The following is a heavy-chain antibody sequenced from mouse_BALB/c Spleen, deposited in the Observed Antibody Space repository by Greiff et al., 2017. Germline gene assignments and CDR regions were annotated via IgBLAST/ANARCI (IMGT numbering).Heavy chain of an antibody. CDR2: ISSGGST. D-gene: IGHD2-4*01. V-gene: IGHV5-6-5*01. Sequence: EVNVVESGGGLVKPGGSLKLSCAASGFTFSGYAMSWVRQTPEKRLEWVASISSGGSTYYPDSVKGRFTISRDNARNILYLQMSSLRSEDTAMYYCATATTMITTGGAYWGQGTLVTVSA. CDR3: ATATTMITTGGAY. J-gene: IGHJ3*01. CDR1: GFTFSGYA.